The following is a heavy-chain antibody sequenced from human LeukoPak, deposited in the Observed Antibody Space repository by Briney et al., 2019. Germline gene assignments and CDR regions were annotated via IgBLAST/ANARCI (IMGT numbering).Heavy chain of an antibody. J-gene: IGHJ4*02. CDR3: ARGRGAATTVVTATLDDY. V-gene: IGHV1-2*02. D-gene: IGHD4-23*01. CDR2: INPNSGGT. CDR1: GYTFTGYF. Sequence: ASVQVSCKASGYTFTGYFMHWVRQAPGQGLAWMGWINPNSGGTKYAQKFQGRVTMTRDKSITTAYMELSRLTSDDTAVYYCARGRGAATTVVTATLDDYWGQGTLVTVS.